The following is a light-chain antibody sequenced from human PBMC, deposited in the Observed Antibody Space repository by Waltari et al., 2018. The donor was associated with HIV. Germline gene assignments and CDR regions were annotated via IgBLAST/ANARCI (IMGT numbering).Light chain of an antibody. J-gene: IGLJ3*02. CDR1: SSNFGSNT. CDR2: SNI. CDR3: AAWDDSLNGLWV. Sequence: QSVLTQPPSASGTPGPRVPISCSGSSSNFGSNTVNWYQQLPGTAPKLLIYSNIQRPSGVPDRFSGSKSGTSASLAISGLQSDDEADYYCAAWDDSLNGLWVFGGGTKLTVL. V-gene: IGLV1-44*01.